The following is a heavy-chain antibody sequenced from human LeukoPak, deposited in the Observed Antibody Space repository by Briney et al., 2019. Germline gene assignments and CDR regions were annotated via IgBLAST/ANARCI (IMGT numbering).Heavy chain of an antibody. J-gene: IGHJ4*02. D-gene: IGHD6-19*01. CDR1: GFTFSSYA. CDR2: ISGSGGST. CDR3: AYSSGSYPAFDY. V-gene: IGHV3-23*01. Sequence: GGSLRLSCAASGFTFSSYAMSWVRQAPGKGLGWVSAISGSGGSTYYADSVKGRFTISRDNSKNTLYLQMNSLRAEDTAVYYCAYSSGSYPAFDYWGQGTLVTVSS.